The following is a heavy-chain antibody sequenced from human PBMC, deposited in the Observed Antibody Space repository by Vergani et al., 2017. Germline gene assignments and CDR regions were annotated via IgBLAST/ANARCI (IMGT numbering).Heavy chain of an antibody. V-gene: IGHV3-23*01. D-gene: IGHD1-1*01. CDR3: AKGVWNYWFDA. CDR2: INTNGDYT. CDR1: GFSFTTYA. J-gene: IGHJ5*02. Sequence: EVQLLESGGDLVQPGGSLRLSCAASGFSFTTYAMSWVRQAPGKGLEWVSTINTNGDYTRYGDTVKGRFTIPRDNSKSTLYLQRNSLRAEETAIYYCAKGVWNYWFDAWGQGTLVIVS.